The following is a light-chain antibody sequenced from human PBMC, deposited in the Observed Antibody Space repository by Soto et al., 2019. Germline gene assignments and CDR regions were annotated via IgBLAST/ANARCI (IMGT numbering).Light chain of an antibody. CDR3: QSYDISLSGWV. V-gene: IGLV1-40*01. Sequence: QAVVTQPPSVSGAPGQTVTISCTGSSSNIGARYDVHWYRQLPGTAPKLLIYRDSNRPSGVPDRFSGSKSGTSASLAITGLQAEDEADYCQSYDISLSGWVFGGGTKVTVL. CDR2: RDS. CDR1: SSNIGARYD. J-gene: IGLJ3*02.